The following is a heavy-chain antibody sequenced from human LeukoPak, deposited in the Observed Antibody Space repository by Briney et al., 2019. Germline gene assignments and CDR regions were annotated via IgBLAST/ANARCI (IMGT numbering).Heavy chain of an antibody. Sequence: NPGGSLRLSCAASGFTFSNAWMNWVRQAPGKGLEWVGRITSKTDGGTTDYATPVKGRFTISRDDSKNTLYLQMNSLKTEDTAVYYCTTDLSDILTGYYIPYWSQGTLVTVSS. V-gene: IGHV3-15*01. CDR2: ITSKTDGGTT. CDR1: GFTFSNAW. CDR3: TTDLSDILTGYYIPY. D-gene: IGHD3-9*01. J-gene: IGHJ4*02.